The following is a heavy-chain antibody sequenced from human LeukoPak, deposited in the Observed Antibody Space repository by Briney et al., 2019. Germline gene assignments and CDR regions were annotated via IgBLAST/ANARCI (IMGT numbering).Heavy chain of an antibody. D-gene: IGHD5-24*01. V-gene: IGHV3-23*01. J-gene: IGHJ4*02. CDR2: ISGSGGST. CDR3: AKDLSNRMATIASDY. CDR1: GFTFSSYA. Sequence: PGGSLRLSCAASGFTFSSYAMSWVRQAPGKGLEWVSAISGSGGSTYYADSVKGRFTISRDNSKNTLYLQMNSLRAEDTAVYYCAKDLSNRMATIASDYWGQGTLVTVSS.